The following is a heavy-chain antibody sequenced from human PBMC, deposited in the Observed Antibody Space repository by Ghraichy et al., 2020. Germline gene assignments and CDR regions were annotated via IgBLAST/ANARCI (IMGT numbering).Heavy chain of an antibody. J-gene: IGHJ4*02. CDR1: GGSISSSSYY. Sequence: SETLSLTCTVSGGSISSSSYYWGWIRQPPGKGLEWIGSIYYSGSTYYNPSLKSRVTISVDTSKNQFSLKLSSVTAADTAVYYCARGERPPLGSSNYFDYWGQGTLVTVSS. D-gene: IGHD2-2*01. CDR2: IYYSGST. CDR3: ARGERPPLGSSNYFDY. V-gene: IGHV4-39*07.